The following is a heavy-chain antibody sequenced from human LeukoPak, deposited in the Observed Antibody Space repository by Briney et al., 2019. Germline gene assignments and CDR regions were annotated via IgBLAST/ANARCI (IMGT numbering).Heavy chain of an antibody. CDR1: GFGFDAYT. V-gene: IGHV3-43*01. Sequence: GGSLRLSCTASGFGFDAYTMHWVRQAPGKGLEWVSLITWDGGTSYYGDSVKGRFTISRDNAKNSLYLQMNSLRAEDTAVYYCARDLEFGESYYYYGMDVWGQGTTVTVSS. J-gene: IGHJ6*02. CDR2: ITWDGGTS. D-gene: IGHD3-10*01. CDR3: ARDLEFGESYYYYGMDV.